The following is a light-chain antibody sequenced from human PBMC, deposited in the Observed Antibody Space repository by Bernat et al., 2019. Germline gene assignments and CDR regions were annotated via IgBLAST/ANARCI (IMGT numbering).Light chain of an antibody. CDR3: QHYSGYPRT. J-gene: IGKJ1*01. CDR1: QSVSDW. CDR2: RAS. V-gene: IGKV1-5*03. Sequence: DIQMTQSPSTLSVSVGDRVTITCRASQSVSDWLAWYQQKPGKAPKLLIYRASNLETGVPSRFSGSGSETEFTLTITTLQPDDCATYYCQHYSGYPRTFGQGTLVEI.